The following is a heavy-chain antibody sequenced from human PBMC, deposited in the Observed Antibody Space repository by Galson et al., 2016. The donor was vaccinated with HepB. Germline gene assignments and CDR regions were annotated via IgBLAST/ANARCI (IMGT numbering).Heavy chain of an antibody. CDR3: ARDFSWSFEN. CDR1: GFTFSPSS. CDR2: ISGTTHTFV. J-gene: IGHJ4*02. D-gene: IGHD3-3*01. Sequence: SLRLSCAASGFTFSPSSMNWVRQAPGKGLEWLSYISGTTHTFVSYADSLRGRFTISRDNAKNSLYLHLNSLRDKDTAVYYCARDFSWSFENWGQGTLVTVSS. V-gene: IGHV3-48*02.